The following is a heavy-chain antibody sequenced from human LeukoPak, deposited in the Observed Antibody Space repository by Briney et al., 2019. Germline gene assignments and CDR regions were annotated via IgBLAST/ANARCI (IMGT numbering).Heavy chain of an antibody. Sequence: ASVKVSCKTSGYTFTTYHINWVRQATGQGLEWLGWMNPYSGDRGYAQKFQGRLSITSDTSISTAYMELSSLRSDYTAVYFCARTTSLTASGYDYWGQGTLVTVSS. D-gene: IGHD4-17*01. J-gene: IGHJ4*02. V-gene: IGHV1-8*03. CDR1: GYTFTTYH. CDR3: ARTTSLTASGYDY. CDR2: MNPYSGDR.